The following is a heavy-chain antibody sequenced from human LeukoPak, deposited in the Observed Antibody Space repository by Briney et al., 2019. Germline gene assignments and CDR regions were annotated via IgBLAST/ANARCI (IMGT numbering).Heavy chain of an antibody. J-gene: IGHJ4*02. D-gene: IGHD2-8*01. V-gene: IGHV3-30*04. CDR2: ISSDGSNK. Sequence: GGSLRLSCAASGFTFSSYAMHWVHQAPGKGLEWVAVISSDGSNKYYADSMKGRFTISRDNSKNTLYLQMNSLRGEDTAVYSCARNILYDYWGQGTLVTVSS. CDR3: ARNILYDY. CDR1: GFTFSSYA.